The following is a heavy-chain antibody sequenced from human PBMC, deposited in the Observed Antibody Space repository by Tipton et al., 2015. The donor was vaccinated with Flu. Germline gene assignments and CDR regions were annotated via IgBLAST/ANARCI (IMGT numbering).Heavy chain of an antibody. CDR2: INHSGST. Sequence: TLSLTCAVYGGSFSGYYWSWIRQPPGKGLEWIGEINHSGSTNYNPSLKSQVTISVDTSKNQFSLKLSSVTAADPAVYYCARDWSGSWYSGNAFDIWGQGTMVTFAS. CDR3: ARDWSGSWYSGNAFDI. V-gene: IGHV4-34*01. J-gene: IGHJ3*02. D-gene: IGHD6-13*01. CDR1: GGSFSGYY.